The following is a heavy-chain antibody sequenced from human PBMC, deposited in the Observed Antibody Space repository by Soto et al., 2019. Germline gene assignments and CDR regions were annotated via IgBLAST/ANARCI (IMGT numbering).Heavy chain of an antibody. CDR2: INSDGSST. V-gene: IGHV3-74*01. CDR1: GFTFSSYW. Sequence: EVQLVESGGGLVQPGGSLRLSCAASGFTFSSYWMHWVRQAPGKGLVWVSRINSDGSSTSYADSVKGRFTISRDNAKNTLYLQMNSLRAEDTAVYYCARLQVVTAAMFYYYGMDVWGQGTTVTVSS. CDR3: ARLQVVTAAMFYYYGMDV. J-gene: IGHJ6*02. D-gene: IGHD2-2*01.